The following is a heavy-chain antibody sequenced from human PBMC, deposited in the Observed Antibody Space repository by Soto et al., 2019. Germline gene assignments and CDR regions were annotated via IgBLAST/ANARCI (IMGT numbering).Heavy chain of an antibody. CDR3: VFVPLGPSYYYYGMDV. D-gene: IGHD3-10*02. V-gene: IGHV3-74*01. J-gene: IGHJ6*02. Sequence: LRLSCAASGFTFSSYWMHWVRQAPGKGLVWVSRINSDGSSTSYADSVKGRFTISRDNAKNTLYLQMNSLRAEDTAVYYCVFVPLGPSYYYYGMDVWGQGTTVTVSS. CDR1: GFTFSSYW. CDR2: INSDGSST.